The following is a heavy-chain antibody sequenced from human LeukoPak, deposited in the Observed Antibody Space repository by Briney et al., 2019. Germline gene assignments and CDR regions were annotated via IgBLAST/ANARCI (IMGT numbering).Heavy chain of an antibody. D-gene: IGHD3-16*02. CDR3: ARSPWELSPTKNWFDP. J-gene: IGHJ5*02. CDR1: VCTFSSYA. CDR2: IIPIFGTA. Sequence: SSVKVSCKASVCTFSSYAISWVRQAPAQGLEWMGGIIPIFGTANYAQKFQGRTADESTSKAYMELSSLRAEDTAVYYCARSPWELSPTKNWFDPWGQGTLVTVSS. V-gene: IGHV1-69*13.